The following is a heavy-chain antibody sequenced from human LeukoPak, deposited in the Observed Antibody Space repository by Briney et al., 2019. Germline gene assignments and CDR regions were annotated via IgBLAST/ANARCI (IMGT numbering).Heavy chain of an antibody. CDR1: GFTFSSYA. Sequence: GGSLRLSCAASGFTFSSYAMTWVRQAPGKGLEWVSAISGSGGSTYYSDSVKGRFTISRDNSKNTLYLQMNSLRAEDTAVYYCARVGAVAGFDYWGQGTLVTVSS. CDR2: ISGSGGST. D-gene: IGHD6-19*01. CDR3: ARVGAVAGFDY. J-gene: IGHJ4*02. V-gene: IGHV3-23*01.